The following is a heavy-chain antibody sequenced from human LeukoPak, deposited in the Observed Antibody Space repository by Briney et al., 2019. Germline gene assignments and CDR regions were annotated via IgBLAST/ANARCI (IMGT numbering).Heavy chain of an antibody. D-gene: IGHD3-3*01. CDR2: INPSGGSA. CDR1: GYTFTSYY. J-gene: IGHJ5*01. Sequence: ASVKVSCKASGYTFTSYYIHWVRQAPGQGLEWMGIINPSGGSATYAQKFQGRVTMTRDMSTSTVYMEPSSLRSEDTAVYYCAREDVLRFLEWLSPRGWFDSWGQGTLDTASS. V-gene: IGHV1-46*01. CDR3: AREDVLRFLEWLSPRGWFDS.